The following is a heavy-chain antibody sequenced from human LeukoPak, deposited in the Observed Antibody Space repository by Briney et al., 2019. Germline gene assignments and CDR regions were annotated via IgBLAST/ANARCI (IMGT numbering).Heavy chain of an antibody. Sequence: PSETLSLTCTVSGGSVSSSGYYWGWIRQPPGKGLEWVANIKQDGSEKNYVDSVKGRFTISRDNAKNSLYLQMNSLRAEDTAVYYCARLRYSDYWGQGTLVTVSS. D-gene: IGHD2-21*01. CDR2: IKQDGSEK. V-gene: IGHV3-7*03. J-gene: IGHJ4*02. CDR3: ARLRYSDY. CDR1: GGSVSSSGYY.